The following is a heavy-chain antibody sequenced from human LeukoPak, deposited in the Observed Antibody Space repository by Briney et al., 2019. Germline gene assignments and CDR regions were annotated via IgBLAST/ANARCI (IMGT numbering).Heavy chain of an antibody. CDR1: GGTFSRYT. CDR3: ARAEISSPITDDIIAEGYYYYYMDV. CDR2: ISPLFGSA. J-gene: IGHJ6*03. Sequence: GASVKVSCKASGGTFSRYTLNWVRQAPGQGLEWMGGISPLFGSAKYAQKFQGRVTITADESTSTAYMELRSLRSDDTAVYYCARAEISSPITDDIIAEGYYYYYMDVWGKGTTVTVSS. D-gene: IGHD2-15*01. V-gene: IGHV1-69*13.